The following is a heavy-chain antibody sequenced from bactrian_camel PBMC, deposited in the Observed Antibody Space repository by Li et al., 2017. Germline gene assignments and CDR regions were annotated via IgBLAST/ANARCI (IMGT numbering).Heavy chain of an antibody. J-gene: IGHJ6*01. CDR3: ARKLAAANYLQLSVRDFDV. V-gene: IGHV3S1*01. D-gene: IGHD1*01. Sequence: HVQLVESGGGLVQPGGSLRLSCAASGFMFRGFGMGWLRQVQGKELEWVSVINTIGDDTYYADSVKGRFTISRDNAKNTLYLQLNGLKTEDTAMYYCARKLAAANYLQLSVRDFDVRGQGTQVTVS. CDR2: INTIGDDT. CDR1: GFMFRGFG.